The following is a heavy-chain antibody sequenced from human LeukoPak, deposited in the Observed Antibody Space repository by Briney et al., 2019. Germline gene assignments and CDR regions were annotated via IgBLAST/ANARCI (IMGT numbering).Heavy chain of an antibody. CDR1: GGSFSGYY. Sequence: PSETLSLTCAVYGGSFSGYYWSWIRQPPGKGLEWIGEINHSGSTNYNPSLKSRVNISVDTSRTQFSLKLSSMTAADTAVYYCASRNKIPPAFNYYDSWGQGTMVTVSS. CDR2: INHSGST. J-gene: IGHJ4*02. D-gene: IGHD2-2*02. V-gene: IGHV4-34*01. CDR3: ASRNKIPPAFNYYDS.